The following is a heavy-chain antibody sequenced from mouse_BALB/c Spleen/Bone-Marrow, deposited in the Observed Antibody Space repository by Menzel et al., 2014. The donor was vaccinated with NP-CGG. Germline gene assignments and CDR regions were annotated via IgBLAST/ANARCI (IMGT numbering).Heavy chain of an antibody. D-gene: IGHD1-2*01. V-gene: IGHV5-6*03. CDR2: ISRGGTYT. J-gene: IGHJ1*01. CDR1: GFTFSSYI. Sequence: EVKLMESGGGLVKPGGSLELSCAASGFTFSSYIMSWVRQTPEKRLEWVATISRGGTYTYYPDTVKGRFTISRDNAKNALYLQMSSLKSEDTAMYYCARRGENSLLRPRYFDVWGAGTTVTVSS. CDR3: ARRGENSLLRPRYFDV.